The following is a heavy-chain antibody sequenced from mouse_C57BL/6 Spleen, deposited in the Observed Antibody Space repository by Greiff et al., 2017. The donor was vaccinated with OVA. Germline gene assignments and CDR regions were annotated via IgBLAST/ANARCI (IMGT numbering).Heavy chain of an antibody. CDR2: IHPNSGST. Sequence: VKLQQPGAELVKPGASVKLSCKASGYTFTSYWMHWVKQRPGQGLEWIGMIHPNSGSTNYNEKFKSKATLTVDKSSSTAYMQLSSLTSEDSAVYYCAIANWDERYFDVWGTGTTVTVSS. CDR3: AIANWDERYFDV. V-gene: IGHV1-64*01. D-gene: IGHD4-1*01. CDR1: GYTFTSYW. J-gene: IGHJ1*03.